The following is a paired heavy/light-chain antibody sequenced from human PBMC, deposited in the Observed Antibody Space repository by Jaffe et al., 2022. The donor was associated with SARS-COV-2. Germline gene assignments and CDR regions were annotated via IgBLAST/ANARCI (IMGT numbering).Light chain of an antibody. J-gene: IGKJ4*01. CDR2: DAS. V-gene: IGKV3-11*01. CDR3: QQRSNWPPLT. CDR1: QSVSTF. Sequence: EIVLTQSPATLSLSPGERATLSCRASQSVSTFLAWYQQKPGQAPRLLIYDASNRATGIPARFSGSGSGTDFTLTISSLEPEDFAVYYCQQRSNWPPLTFGGGTKVEIK.
Heavy chain of an antibody. CDR1: GFAFDTYD. D-gene: IGHD3-9*01. CDR2: VISTGTSM. V-gene: IGHV3-48*01. CDR3: ARDPPYYESLTGYLDH. Sequence: EVQLVESGGHLVQPGGSLRLSCAASGFAFDTYDMNWVRQAPGKGLEWVSSVISTGTSMYYADSVKGRFTISRDNGKDSLYLEMNSLRAEDTAVYYCARDPPYYESLTGYLDHWGQGTLVTVSS. J-gene: IGHJ4*02.